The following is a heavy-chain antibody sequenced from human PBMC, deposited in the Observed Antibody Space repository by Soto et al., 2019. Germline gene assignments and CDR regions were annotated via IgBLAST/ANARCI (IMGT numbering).Heavy chain of an antibody. V-gene: IGHV2-26*01. J-gene: IGHJ6*02. CDR1: GFSLTTGEMG. CDR2: IFSDNER. CDR3: ARMNVDSSQFSYAMDA. D-gene: IGHD4-17*01. Sequence: SGPTLVNPTETLTLTCTVSGFSLTTGEMGVSWIRQPPGNALEWLAHIFSDNERSYSTSVQGRLTISKDTSGSQVVLSMTNVDPVDTATYYCARMNVDSSQFSYAMDAWGQGTTVTVSS.